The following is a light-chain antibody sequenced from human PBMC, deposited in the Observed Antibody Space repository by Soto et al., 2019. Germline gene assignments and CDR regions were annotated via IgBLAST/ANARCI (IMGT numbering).Light chain of an antibody. CDR1: SSDVGNYNY. V-gene: IGLV2-14*01. J-gene: IGLJ1*01. CDR3: SSYTSSSTPLYV. Sequence: QSALTQPASVSGSPGQSITISCTGTSSDVGNYNYVSWYQQHPGKAPKLMIFDVSNRPSGVSNRFSGSKSGNTASLTISGLQAEDEADYYCSSYTSSSTPLYVFGTGTKLT. CDR2: DVS.